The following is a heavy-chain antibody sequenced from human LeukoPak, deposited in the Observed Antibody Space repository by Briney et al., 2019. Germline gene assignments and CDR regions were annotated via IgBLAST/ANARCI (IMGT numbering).Heavy chain of an antibody. CDR3: ARDPDYDFWSGLSEHFDY. CDR2: INAGNGNT. Sequence: ASVKVSCKASGYTFTSYAMHWVRQAPGQRLEWMGWINAGNGNTKYSQKFQGRVTITRDTSASTAYMELSSLRSDDTAVYYCARDPDYDFWSGLSEHFDYWGQGTLVTVSS. V-gene: IGHV1-3*01. D-gene: IGHD3-3*01. CDR1: GYTFTSYA. J-gene: IGHJ4*02.